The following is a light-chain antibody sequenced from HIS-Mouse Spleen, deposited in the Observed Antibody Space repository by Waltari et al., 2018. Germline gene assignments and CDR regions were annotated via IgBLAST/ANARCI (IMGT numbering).Light chain of an antibody. CDR1: KLGATY. CDR2: QDS. J-gene: IGLJ2*01. CDR3: QAWDSSTGDVV. Sequence: SYDLTQPPSVSVSPGQTARITCPGDKLGATYACWYQQKPGQSPVLVIYQDSKRPSGIPERFSGSNAGNTATLTISGTQAMDEADYYCQAWDSSTGDVVFGGGTKLTVL. V-gene: IGLV3-1*01.